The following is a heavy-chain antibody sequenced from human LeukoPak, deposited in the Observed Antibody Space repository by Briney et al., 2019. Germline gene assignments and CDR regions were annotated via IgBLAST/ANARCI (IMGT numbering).Heavy chain of an antibody. CDR1: GGSFSGYY. CDR2: INHSGST. Sequence: SETLSLTCAVYGGSFSGYYWSWIRQPPGKGLEWIGEINHSGSTNYNPSLKSRVTISVDTSKNQFSLKLSSVTAADTAVYYCARARGYRSSTSCYVSPHLFDYWGQGTLVTVSS. CDR3: ARARGYRSSTSCYVSPHLFDY. V-gene: IGHV4-34*01. D-gene: IGHD2-2*01. J-gene: IGHJ4*02.